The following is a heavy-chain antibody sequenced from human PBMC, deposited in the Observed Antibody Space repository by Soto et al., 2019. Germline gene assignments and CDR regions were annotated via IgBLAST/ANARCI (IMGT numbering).Heavy chain of an antibody. Sequence: GSLRLSCAASGFTVSSTYMSWVRQAPGKGLEWVSVIYSGGSTYYADSVKGRFTISRDNSKNTLYLQMNSLRAKDTAVYYCAKSRDGYNEFDSWGHGTLVTVSS. D-gene: IGHD5-12*01. J-gene: IGHJ4*01. CDR3: AKSRDGYNEFDS. CDR1: GFTVSSTY. CDR2: IYSGGST. V-gene: IGHV3-53*01.